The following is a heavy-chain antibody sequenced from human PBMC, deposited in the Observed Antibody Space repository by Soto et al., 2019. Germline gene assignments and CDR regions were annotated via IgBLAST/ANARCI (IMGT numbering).Heavy chain of an antibody. CDR1: GGTFSSYA. V-gene: IGHV1-69*13. CDR3: ASPYYDFWSGPKASDYYYGMDV. Sequence: SAKLSCKASGGTFSSYAISWVRQAPGQGLEWMGGIIPIFGTANYAQKFQGRVTITADESTSTAYMELSSLRSEDTAVYYCASPYYDFWSGPKASDYYYGMDVWGQGTTVTVSS. D-gene: IGHD3-3*01. CDR2: IIPIFGTA. J-gene: IGHJ6*02.